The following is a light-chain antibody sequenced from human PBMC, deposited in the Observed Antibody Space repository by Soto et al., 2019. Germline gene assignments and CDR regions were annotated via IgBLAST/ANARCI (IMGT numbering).Light chain of an antibody. V-gene: IGLV2-14*03. CDR1: SSDVGAFNY. Sequence: QSVLTQPASVSGSPGQSISISCIGTSSDVGAFNYVSWYQHHPGKAPQLIIYDVTSRPSGVSNRFSASKSGNTASLTISGLQAEDEADYYCRSYTSTNTEVFGIWPKVTVL. CDR2: DVT. CDR3: RSYTSTNTEV. J-gene: IGLJ1*01.